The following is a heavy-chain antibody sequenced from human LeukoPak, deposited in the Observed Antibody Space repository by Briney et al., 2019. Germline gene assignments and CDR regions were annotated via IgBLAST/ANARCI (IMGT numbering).Heavy chain of an antibody. Sequence: GASVSVSYKASGYTFTVYYMHGVRQAPGQGLEWMGWINPKRGGTNYAQKFQGRVTMTRDTSISRAYMELSRLRSDDTAVYDCARGRGSYYDFWSGYSDWFDPWGQGTLVTVSS. CDR1: GYTFTVYY. D-gene: IGHD3-3*01. CDR2: INPKRGGT. J-gene: IGHJ5*02. CDR3: ARGRGSYYDFWSGYSDWFDP. V-gene: IGHV1-2*02.